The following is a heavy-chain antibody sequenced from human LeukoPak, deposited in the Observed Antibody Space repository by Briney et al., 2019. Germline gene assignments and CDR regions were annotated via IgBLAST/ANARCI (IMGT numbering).Heavy chain of an antibody. V-gene: IGHV3-9*01. CDR1: GFTFDDYA. CDR3: ARVITGTKENY. CDR2: ISWNSGSI. J-gene: IGHJ4*02. D-gene: IGHD1-7*01. Sequence: GGSLRLSCAASGFTFDDYAMHWVRQAPGKGLEWVSGISWNSGSIGYADSVKGRFTISRDNAKNSLYLQMNSLRAEDTAVYYCARVITGTKENYWGQGTLVTVSS.